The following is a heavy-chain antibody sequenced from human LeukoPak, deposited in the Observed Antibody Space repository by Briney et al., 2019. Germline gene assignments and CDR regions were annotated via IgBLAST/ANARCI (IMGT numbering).Heavy chain of an antibody. CDR2: IYYSGST. V-gene: IGHV4-59*01. CDR3: ARVPAGGSGSYYFDY. Sequence: SETLSLTCTVSGGSISSYYWSWIRQPPGKGLEWIGYIYYSGSTNYNPSLKSRVTISVDTSKNQFSLKLSSVTAADTAVYYCARVPAGGSGSYYFDYWGQGTLVTVSS. D-gene: IGHD3-10*01. CDR1: GGSISSYY. J-gene: IGHJ4*02.